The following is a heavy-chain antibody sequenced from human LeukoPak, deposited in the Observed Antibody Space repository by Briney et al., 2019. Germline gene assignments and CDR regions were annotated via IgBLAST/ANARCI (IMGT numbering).Heavy chain of an antibody. V-gene: IGHV4-59*01. J-gene: IGHJ5*02. Sequence: PSETLSLTCTVSGGSISSYYWSWIRQPPGKGLEWIGYIYYSGSTNYNPSLKSRVTISVDTSKNQFSLKLTSVTAADTAVYYCVRGIAGAGRGWFDPWGPGTLVTVSS. CDR1: GGSISSYY. CDR2: IYYSGST. CDR3: VRGIAGAGRGWFDP. D-gene: IGHD6-13*01.